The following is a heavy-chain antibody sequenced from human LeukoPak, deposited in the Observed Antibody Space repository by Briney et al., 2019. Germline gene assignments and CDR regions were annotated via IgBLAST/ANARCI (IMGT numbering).Heavy chain of an antibody. CDR2: INHSGST. CDR3: ARKRVYQDYYFDY. CDR1: GGSFSGYY. Sequence: SETLSLTCGVYGGSFSGYYWSWIRQPPGKGLEWIGEINHSGSTNYNPSLKSRVTISVDTSKNQISLKLSSVTAADTAVYYCARKRVYQDYYFDYWGQGTLVTVSS. V-gene: IGHV4-34*01. J-gene: IGHJ4*02. D-gene: IGHD2-8*01.